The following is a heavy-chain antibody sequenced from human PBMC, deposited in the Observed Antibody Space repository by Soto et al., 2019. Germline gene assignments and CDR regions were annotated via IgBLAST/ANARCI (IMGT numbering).Heavy chain of an antibody. CDR1: GDSVSSDNFY. CDR2: IYSGWST. D-gene: IGHD5-18*01. CDR3: ARDIRGYSRAFDY. Sequence: SETLSLTCTVSGDSVSSDNFYLTWIRHPPGKGLEWIGYIYSGWSTNYNPSLKSRVTISLDTSRNQFSLKLTSVTAADTAVYYCARDIRGYSRAFDYWGQGTLVTVSS. V-gene: IGHV4-61*01. J-gene: IGHJ4*02.